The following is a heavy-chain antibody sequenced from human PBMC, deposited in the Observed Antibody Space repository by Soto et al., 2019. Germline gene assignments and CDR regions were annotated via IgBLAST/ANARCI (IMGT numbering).Heavy chain of an antibody. J-gene: IGHJ5*02. Sequence: EAQLVESGGGLVQPGGSLRLSCVGSGFTFGSYWMSWVRQAPGGGLEWVANIKQDGSEIHYLGSVKGRFTIFRDNAKKSLYLQMTSLSAEDTAVYFCASYSGSYFPVGHDRWGQGTLVTVSS. V-gene: IGHV3-7*01. CDR3: ASYSGSYFPVGHDR. CDR1: GFTFGSYW. D-gene: IGHD1-26*01. CDR2: IKQDGSEI.